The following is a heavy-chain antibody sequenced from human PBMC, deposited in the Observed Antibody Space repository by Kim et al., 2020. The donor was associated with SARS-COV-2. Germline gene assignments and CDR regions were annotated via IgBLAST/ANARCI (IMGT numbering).Heavy chain of an antibody. J-gene: IGHJ4*02. D-gene: IGHD3-16*01. Sequence: GSGSTTFYADSVKGRFTISRDNSKSTLSLEMSSLRVEDTAVYYCAENGGDFWGQGTLVNVSS. V-gene: IGHV3-23*01. CDR2: GSGSTT. CDR3: AENGGDF.